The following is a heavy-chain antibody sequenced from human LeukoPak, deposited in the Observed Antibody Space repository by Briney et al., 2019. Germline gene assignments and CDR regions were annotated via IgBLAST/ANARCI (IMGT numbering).Heavy chain of an antibody. CDR2: INPSGGST. D-gene: IGHD6-25*01. V-gene: IGHV1-46*01. CDR3: ARDQAETADFQH. J-gene: IGHJ1*01. CDR1: GYTFTSYY. Sequence: ASVKVSCKASGYTFTSYYMHWVRQAPGQGLEWMGIINPSGGSTSYAQKFQGRVTMTRDTSISTAYMELSRLRSDDTAVYYCARDQAETADFQHWGQGTLVTVSS.